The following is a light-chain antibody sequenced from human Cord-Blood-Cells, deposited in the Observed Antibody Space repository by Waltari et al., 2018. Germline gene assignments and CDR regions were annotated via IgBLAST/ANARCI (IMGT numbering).Light chain of an antibody. V-gene: IGKV3-15*01. CDR1: QCVSSN. CDR2: GAS. Sequence: EIVMTQSPATLSVSPGERATLSCGASQCVSSNIAWYQQKPGQAPRLLIYGASTRATGIPARVSGSGSGTEFTLTISSLQSEDFAVYYCQQYNNWPYAFGQGTKLEIE. CDR3: QQYNNWPYA. J-gene: IGKJ2*01.